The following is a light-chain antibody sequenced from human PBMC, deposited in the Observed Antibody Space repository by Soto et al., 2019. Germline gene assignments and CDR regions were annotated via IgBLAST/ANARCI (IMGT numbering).Light chain of an antibody. CDR2: GAS. Sequence: EVVMTLSPATLSVSPGERATLSCRASQSVSSNLAWYQQKPGQAPRLLIYGASTRATGIPDRFSGSGSGTDFTLTISRLEPEDFAVYFCQQRSHWPPITFGQGTRLEIK. V-gene: IGKV3D-15*01. CDR3: QQRSHWPPIT. CDR1: QSVSSN. J-gene: IGKJ5*01.